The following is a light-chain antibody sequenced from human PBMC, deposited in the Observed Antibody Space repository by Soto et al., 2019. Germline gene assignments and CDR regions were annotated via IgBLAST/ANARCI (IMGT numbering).Light chain of an antibody. J-gene: IGKJ1*01. CDR1: QSVSSSY. CDR2: GAS. Sequence: EILITQSPATVSVCPGQRGTVSYRTSQSVSSSYLAWYQQKPGQAPRLLIYGASSRATGIPDRFSGSGSGTDFTLTISRLEPEDFAVYYCQQYGSSPPWTFGQGTKGDIK. CDR3: QQYGSSPPWT. V-gene: IGKV3-20*01.